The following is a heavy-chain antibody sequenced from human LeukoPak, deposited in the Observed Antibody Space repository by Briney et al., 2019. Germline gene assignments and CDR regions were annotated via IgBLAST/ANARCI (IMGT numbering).Heavy chain of an antibody. CDR2: IYPGDSDT. CDR3: ARGPTRFGSGSYYLV. CDR1: GYSFTSYW. J-gene: IGHJ4*01. V-gene: IGHV5-51*01. D-gene: IGHD3-10*01. Sequence: GESLKISCKGSGYSFTSYWIGWVRQMPGKGLEWMGIIYPGDSDTRYSPSFQGQVTISAEKSISTAYLQWSSLKASDTAMYYCARGPTRFGSGSYYLVWGQGTLVTVSS.